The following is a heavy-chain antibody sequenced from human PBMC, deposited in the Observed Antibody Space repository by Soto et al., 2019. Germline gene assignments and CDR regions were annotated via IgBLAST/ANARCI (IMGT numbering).Heavy chain of an antibody. J-gene: IGHJ3*01. CDR2: ISSSSSTI. CDR3: ARPPHRTTFFGVFIDGPFRAFVF. CDR1: GFTFSSYG. V-gene: IGHV3-48*01. D-gene: IGHD3-3*01. Sequence: GGSLRLSCAASGFTFSSYGMNWVRQAPGKGLEWVSYISSSSSTIYHADSVKGRFTISRDNAQNSLNLQMNSLRAEDTAVYYCARPPHRTTFFGVFIDGPFRAFVFWGQGRMFTVSS.